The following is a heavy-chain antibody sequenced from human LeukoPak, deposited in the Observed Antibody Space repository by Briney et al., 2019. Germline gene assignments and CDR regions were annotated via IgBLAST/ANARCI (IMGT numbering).Heavy chain of an antibody. CDR3: ARDLGQWEPPDY. CDR1: GFTFSNYA. J-gene: IGHJ4*02. D-gene: IGHD1-26*01. V-gene: IGHV3-23*01. Sequence: PGGSLRLSCAASGFTFSNYAMGWVRQAPGKVLDWVSSISGSGGRTYYADSVKARFTIPRDNSKKTRYLQMNSIRAEDTAVYYCARDLGQWEPPDYWGQGTLVTVSS. CDR2: ISGSGGRT.